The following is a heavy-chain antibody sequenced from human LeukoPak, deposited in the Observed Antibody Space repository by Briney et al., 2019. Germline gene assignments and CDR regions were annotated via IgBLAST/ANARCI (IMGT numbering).Heavy chain of an antibody. V-gene: IGHV4-30-4*08. Sequence: KPSETLSLTCTASGGSISSGDYYWSWIRQPPGKGLEWIGYIYYSGSTYYNPSLKSQVTISVDTSKNQFSLKLSSVTAADTAVYYCARGVNGCYDSSGYLPSFIDYWGQGTLVTVSS. CDR2: IYYSGST. D-gene: IGHD3-22*01. CDR3: ARGVNGCYDSSGYLPSFIDY. J-gene: IGHJ4*02. CDR1: GGSISSGDYY.